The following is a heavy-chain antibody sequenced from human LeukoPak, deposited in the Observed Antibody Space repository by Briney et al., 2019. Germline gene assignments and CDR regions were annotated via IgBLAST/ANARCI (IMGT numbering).Heavy chain of an antibody. Sequence: GASVKVSCKASGYTFTSYGISWVRQAPGQGLEWMGWISAYNGNTNYAQKLQGRVTMTTDTSTSTAYMELRSLRSDDTAVYYCARVVPVGAHHQSWFDPWGQGTLVTVSS. CDR2: ISAYNGNT. CDR1: GYTFTSYG. V-gene: IGHV1-18*01. D-gene: IGHD1-26*01. J-gene: IGHJ5*02. CDR3: ARVVPVGAHHQSWFDP.